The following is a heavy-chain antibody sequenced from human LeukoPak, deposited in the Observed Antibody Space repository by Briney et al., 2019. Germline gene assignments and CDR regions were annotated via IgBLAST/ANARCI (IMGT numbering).Heavy chain of an antibody. Sequence: GGSLRLSCAASGFTVRNNYMYWVRQAPGKGLEWVSVIYSGGSTFYADFVEGRFAVSRDDSKNTLYLQMTSLRVEDTAVYYCARASRTIFDRIALLYGMDVWGRGTTVTVSS. J-gene: IGHJ6*02. CDR1: GFTVRNNY. CDR2: IYSGGST. V-gene: IGHV3-53*01. CDR3: ARASRTIFDRIALLYGMDV. D-gene: IGHD3-3*01.